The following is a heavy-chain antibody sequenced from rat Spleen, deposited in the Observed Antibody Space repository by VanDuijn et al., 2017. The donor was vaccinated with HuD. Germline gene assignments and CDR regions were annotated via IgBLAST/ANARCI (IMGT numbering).Heavy chain of an antibody. Sequence: EVQLVESGGGLVQPGRSLKLSCAASGFTFSDYNMAWVRQAPKKGLEWVATISYDGSSTYYRDSVKGRFTISRDNAKSTLYLQMDSLRSEDTATYYCARLRYNPFDYWGQGVMVTVSS. CDR3: ARLRYNPFDY. D-gene: IGHD1-5*01. V-gene: IGHV5-7*01. J-gene: IGHJ2*01. CDR2: ISYDGSST. CDR1: GFTFSDYN.